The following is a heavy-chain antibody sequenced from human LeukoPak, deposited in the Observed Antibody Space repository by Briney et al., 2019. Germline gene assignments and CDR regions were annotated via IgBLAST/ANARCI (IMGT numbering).Heavy chain of an antibody. J-gene: IGHJ4*02. CDR1: GGSFSGYY. D-gene: IGHD3-22*01. CDR2: INHSGST. CDR3: ASFGYYDSSGYSIDY. V-gene: IGHV4-34*01. Sequence: PSETLSLTCAVYGGSFSGYYWSWIRQPPGKGLERIGEINHSGSTSYNPSLKSRVTISVDTSKNQFSLKLSSVTAADTAVYYCASFGYYDSSGYSIDYWGQGTLVTVSS.